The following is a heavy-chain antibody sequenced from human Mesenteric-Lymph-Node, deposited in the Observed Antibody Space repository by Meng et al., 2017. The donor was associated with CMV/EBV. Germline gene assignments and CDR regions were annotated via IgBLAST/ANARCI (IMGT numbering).Heavy chain of an antibody. J-gene: IGHJ4*02. CDR1: GYTFADYY. Sequence: SCKASGYTFADYYMHWVRPAPGQGLEWMGRINPSGGSTNYAQKFQGRVTMTRDTSTTTVYMELSSLRSEDTAVYYCATEGNSGSLDYWGQGTLVTVSS. CDR2: INPSGGST. V-gene: IGHV1-46*01. D-gene: IGHD1-26*01. CDR3: ATEGNSGSLDY.